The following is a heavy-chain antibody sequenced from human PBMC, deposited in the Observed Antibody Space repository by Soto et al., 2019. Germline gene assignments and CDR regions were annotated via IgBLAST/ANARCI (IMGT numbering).Heavy chain of an antibody. Sequence: HPVGSLRLSCAASGFTFNNYGMYWVRQAPSKGLEWVAVIWDDGSNSYYANSVKGRFTISRSNSKNTLHLKMIILIAEDTAVYYCARRQLSPLTHGAATARGARDVWGQGTTVTVSS. J-gene: IGHJ6*02. V-gene: IGHV3-33*07. CDR3: ARRQLSPLTHGAATARGARDV. D-gene: IGHD6-13*01. CDR1: GFTFNNYG. CDR2: IWDDGSNS.